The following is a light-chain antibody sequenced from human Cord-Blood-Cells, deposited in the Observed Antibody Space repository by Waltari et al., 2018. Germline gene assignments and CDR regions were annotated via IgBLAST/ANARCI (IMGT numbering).Light chain of an antibody. V-gene: IGLV2-8*01. CDR1: SSDVGGYNY. CDR2: EVS. Sequence: QSALTQPPSASGSPGQSVTISCTGTSSDVGGYNYVSWYQQHPGKAPKLVIYEVSKRPAGVPDRFSGSKSGNTASLTVSGLQAEYESDYYCSSYAGSNNWVFGGGTKLTVL. CDR3: SSYAGSNNWV. J-gene: IGLJ3*02.